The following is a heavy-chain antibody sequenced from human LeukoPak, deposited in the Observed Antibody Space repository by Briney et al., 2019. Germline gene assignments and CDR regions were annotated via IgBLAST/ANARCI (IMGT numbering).Heavy chain of an antibody. Sequence: ASVKVSCKVSGYTLTELSMHWVRQAPGKGLEWMGGFDPEDGETIYAQKFQGRVTMTEDTSTDTAYMELSSLGSEDTAVYYCATLYDFWSGYPFDYWGQGTLVTVSS. D-gene: IGHD3-3*01. CDR1: GYTLTELS. CDR2: FDPEDGET. J-gene: IGHJ4*02. V-gene: IGHV1-24*01. CDR3: ATLYDFWSGYPFDY.